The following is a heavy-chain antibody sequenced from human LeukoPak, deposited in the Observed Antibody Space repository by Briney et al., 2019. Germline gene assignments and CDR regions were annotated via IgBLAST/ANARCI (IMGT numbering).Heavy chain of an antibody. CDR3: ARDAVTPGDDTFDM. CDR2: IYYSGST. V-gene: IGHV4-59*12. J-gene: IGHJ3*02. Sequence: SETLSLTCTVSGGSISSYYWSWIRQPPGKGLEWIGYIYYSGSTNYNPSLKSRVTISVDTSKNQFSLKLSSVTAADTAVYYCARDAVTPGDDTFDMWGQGTMVTVSS. CDR1: GGSISSYY. D-gene: IGHD3-10*01.